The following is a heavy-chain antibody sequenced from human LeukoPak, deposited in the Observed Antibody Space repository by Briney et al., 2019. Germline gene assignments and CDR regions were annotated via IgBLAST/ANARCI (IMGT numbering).Heavy chain of an antibody. V-gene: IGHV4-59*01. CDR3: ARGLYYDTSY. CDR1: GGSINNYY. CDR2: ICYSGST. D-gene: IGHD3-9*01. Sequence: SETLSLTCTVSGGSINNYYWSWIRQPPGKGLEWIGYICYSGSTNYNPSLKSRVTISVDTSKNQFSLKLNSVTAADTAVYYCARGLYYDTSYWGQGTLVTVSS. J-gene: IGHJ4*02.